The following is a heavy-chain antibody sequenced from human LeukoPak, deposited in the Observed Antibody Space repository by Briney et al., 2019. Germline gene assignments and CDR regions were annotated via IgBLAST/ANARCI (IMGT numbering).Heavy chain of an antibody. CDR1: GFTFSSYA. Sequence: GGSLRLPCAVSGFTFSSYAMNWVRQAPGKGLEWVSYISSSANTIYYADSVKGRFTISRDNAKNSLYLQMNSLRAEDTAVYYCARVRYDFVWGSLDVWGRGTPVTISS. D-gene: IGHD3-16*01. V-gene: IGHV3-48*03. CDR3: ARVRYDFVWGSLDV. J-gene: IGHJ6*04. CDR2: ISSSANTI.